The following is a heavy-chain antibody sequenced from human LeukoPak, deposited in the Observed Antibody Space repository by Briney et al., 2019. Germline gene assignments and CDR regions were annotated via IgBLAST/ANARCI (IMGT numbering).Heavy chain of an antibody. V-gene: IGHV1-2*02. D-gene: IGHD2-2*01. Sequence: GASVKVSCKASGYTFTGYYLHWVRQAPGQGLEWVGWINPNTGGTNYAQKFEDRVTMTRDTSINTAYMELSRLRSDDTAVYYCAREAAARSDWFDPWGQGTLVSVSS. CDR1: GYTFTGYY. CDR2: INPNTGGT. CDR3: AREAAARSDWFDP. J-gene: IGHJ5*02.